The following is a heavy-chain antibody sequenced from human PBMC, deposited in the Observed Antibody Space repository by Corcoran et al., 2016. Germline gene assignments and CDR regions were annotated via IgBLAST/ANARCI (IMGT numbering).Heavy chain of an antibody. CDR1: GFTFSSYG. CDR2: ISYDGSNK. Sequence: QVQLVESGGGVVQPGRSLRLSCAASGFTFSSYGMHWVRQAPGKGLEWVAVISYDGSNKYYADSVKGRFTISRENSKNTLYLQMNSLRAEDTAVYYRRGGEWLSNWGQETLVTVSS. J-gene: IGHJ4*02. CDR3: RGGEWLSN. V-gene: IGHV3-30*03. D-gene: IGHD3-3*01.